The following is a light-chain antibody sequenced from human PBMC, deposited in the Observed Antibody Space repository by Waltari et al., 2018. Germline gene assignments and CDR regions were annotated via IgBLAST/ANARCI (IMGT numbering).Light chain of an antibody. J-gene: IGKJ1*01. Sequence: ESVFTQYPGTLSLSLGARATVSCRASQSVSRALAWYQQKPGQAPRLLIYGASPRATGIPDRFSGSGSGTDFSLTISRLEPDDFAVYYCQHYLRLPVTFGQGTTVEI. CDR2: GAS. V-gene: IGKV3-20*01. CDR1: QSVSRA. CDR3: QHYLRLPVT.